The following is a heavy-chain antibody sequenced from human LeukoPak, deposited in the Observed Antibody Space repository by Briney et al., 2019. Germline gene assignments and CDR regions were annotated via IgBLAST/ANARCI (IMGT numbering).Heavy chain of an antibody. CDR3: ARPRLWSGYNWFDP. D-gene: IGHD3-3*01. CDR2: IYYSGST. V-gene: IGHV4-39*01. J-gene: IGHJ5*02. CDR1: GGSISGYY. Sequence: SETLSLTCTVSGGSISGYYWSWIRQPPGKGLEWIGSIYYSGSTYYNPSLKSRVTISVDTSKNQFSLKLSSVTAADTAVYYCARPRLWSGYNWFDPWGQGTLVTVSS.